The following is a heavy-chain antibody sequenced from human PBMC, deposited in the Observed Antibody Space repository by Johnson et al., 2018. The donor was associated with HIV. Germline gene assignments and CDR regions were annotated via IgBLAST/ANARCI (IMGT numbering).Heavy chain of an antibody. CDR1: GFTFSSYA. Sequence: QEQLVESGGGVVQPGRFLRLSCAASGFTFSSYAMHWVRQAPGKGLEWVALISYDGTNKFYTDSVKGRFTISRDNSKNTLYLQMNSLRADDTAVYYCARGINSQSWAFDIWGQGTMVTVSS. CDR2: ISYDGTNK. J-gene: IGHJ3*02. D-gene: IGHD2/OR15-2a*01. CDR3: ARGINSQSWAFDI. V-gene: IGHV3-30*04.